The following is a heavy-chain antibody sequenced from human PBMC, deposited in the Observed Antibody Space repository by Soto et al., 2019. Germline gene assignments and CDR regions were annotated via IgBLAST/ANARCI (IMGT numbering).Heavy chain of an antibody. V-gene: IGHV4-39*01. J-gene: IGHJ5*01. CDR2: VYYSGGA. D-gene: IGHD2-21*01. Sequence: QVHLQESGPGLVKPSETLSLTCAVSGVSIHNSHSFWGWIRQPPGKGLEFIANVYYSGGAHYNPSFKSRVTISVDTATNQVSLRMSSVTAADTAVYFCGRVVKGATRHTDFDSWGQGTLVTVSS. CDR1: GVSIHNSHSF. CDR3: GRVVKGATRHTDFDS.